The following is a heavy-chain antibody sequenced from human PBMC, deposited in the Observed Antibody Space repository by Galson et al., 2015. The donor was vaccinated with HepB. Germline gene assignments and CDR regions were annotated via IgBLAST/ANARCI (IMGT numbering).Heavy chain of an antibody. CDR3: ARGGVTAHDAFDI. CDR2: ISYNGNNK. J-gene: IGHJ3*02. CDR1: GFTFSSYV. V-gene: IGHV3-30*04. Sequence: SLRLSCAASGFTFSSYVMHWVRQAPGKGLEWVAVISYNGNNKYYADSVKGRFTISRDNSKNTLYLQMNSLRAEDTAVYYCARGGVTAHDAFDIWGQGTMVTVSS. D-gene: IGHD3-10*01.